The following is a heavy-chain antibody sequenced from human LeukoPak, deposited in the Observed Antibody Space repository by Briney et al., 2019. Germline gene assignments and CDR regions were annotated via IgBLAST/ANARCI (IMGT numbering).Heavy chain of an antibody. V-gene: IGHV3-30*04. CDR2: ISYDGSNK. Sequence: GGSLRLSCAASGFTLSSYAVHWVRQAPGKGLEWVALISYDGSNKYYADSVKGRFTISRDNSKNTLYLQMNSLRAEDTAVYYCARVSRDTYYYYYYMDVWGKGTTVTVSS. J-gene: IGHJ6*03. CDR1: GFTLSSYA. CDR3: ARVSRDTYYYYYYMDV.